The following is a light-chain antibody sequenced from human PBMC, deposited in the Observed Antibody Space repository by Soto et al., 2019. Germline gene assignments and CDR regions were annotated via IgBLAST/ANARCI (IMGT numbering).Light chain of an antibody. CDR2: EVS. Sequence: QSALTQPASVSGSPGQSITISCTGTSSDVGGYNYVSWYQQHPGKAPKLMIYEVSNRPSGVSNRFSGSKSGNTALLTISGLHAEDEADYYCSSYTSSSTRVFGGRTKVTVL. J-gene: IGLJ3*02. CDR1: SSDVGGYNY. V-gene: IGLV2-14*01. CDR3: SSYTSSSTRV.